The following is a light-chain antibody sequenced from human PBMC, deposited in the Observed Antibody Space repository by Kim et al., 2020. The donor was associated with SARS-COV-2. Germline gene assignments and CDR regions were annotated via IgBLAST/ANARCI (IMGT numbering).Light chain of an antibody. CDR3: QAWDSSTDVV. CDR2: QDS. V-gene: IGLV3-1*01. J-gene: IGLJ2*01. CDR1: KLGDKY. Sequence: VSPGQTASITCSGDKLGDKYACWYQQKPGQSPVLVIYQDSKRPLGIPERFSGSNSGNTATLTISGTQAMDEADYYCQAWDSSTDVVFGGGTQLTVL.